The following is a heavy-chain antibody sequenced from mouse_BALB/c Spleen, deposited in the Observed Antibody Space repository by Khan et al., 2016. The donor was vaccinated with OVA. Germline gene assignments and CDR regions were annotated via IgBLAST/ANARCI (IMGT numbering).Heavy chain of an antibody. CDR2: INPSAGYT. J-gene: IGHJ2*01. CDR3: ARDRSDY. Sequence: QVHVKQSGAELAKPGASVKMSCKASGYTFTSYWMHWVKQRPGQGLEWIGYINPSAGYTDYNQKFKDKATLTADKSSSKAYMQLNSLTSEDSAVYYCARDRSDYWGQGTTLTVSS. CDR1: GYTFTSYW. V-gene: IGHV1-7*01.